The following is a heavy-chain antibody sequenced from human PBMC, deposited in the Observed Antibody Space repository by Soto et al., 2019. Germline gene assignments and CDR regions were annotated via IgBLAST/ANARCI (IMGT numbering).Heavy chain of an antibody. D-gene: IGHD3-3*01. J-gene: IGHJ5*02. V-gene: IGHV3-30*03. Sequence: PGGSLRLSCAASGFTFSSYVMHWVRRAPGKGLEWLAVISYDGSNKDYADSVKGRFSISRDNSENTLYLQMNSLRAEDTAIYYCTRDRGGTEFWIGYPTGWSEPWGQGISVTVSS. CDR3: TRDRGGTEFWIGYPTGWSEP. CDR2: ISYDGSNK. CDR1: GFTFSSYV.